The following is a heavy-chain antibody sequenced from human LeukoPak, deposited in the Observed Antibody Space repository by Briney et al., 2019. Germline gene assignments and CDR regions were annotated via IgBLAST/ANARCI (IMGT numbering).Heavy chain of an antibody. CDR3: ARVSLYYGSGTYYPPDY. J-gene: IGHJ4*02. V-gene: IGHV3-21*01. D-gene: IGHD3-10*01. CDR2: ISTSSSSI. Sequence: GGSLRLSCAASGFTFTTYSMNWVRQAPGKGLEWVSSISTSSSSIYYADSVKGRFTISRDNAKNSLYLQMNSLRAGDTAVYYCARVSLYYGSGTYYPPDYWGQGTLVTVSS. CDR1: GFTFTTYS.